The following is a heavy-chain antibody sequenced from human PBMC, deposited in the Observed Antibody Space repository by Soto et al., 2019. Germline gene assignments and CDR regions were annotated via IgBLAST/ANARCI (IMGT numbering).Heavy chain of an antibody. CDR1: RAFINSGGFC. V-gene: IGHV4-31*03. D-gene: IGHD2-15*01. Sequence: SETLSLTCSVSRAFINSGGFCYSWIRQPPGKGLEWLGYIFHSGSSLYNPSLRGRLTLSADTSRNQLSLHLTSVTAADTAVYYCVRGGIAGHWFDPWGQGILVTVSS. CDR2: IFHSGSS. CDR3: VRGGIAGHWFDP. J-gene: IGHJ5*02.